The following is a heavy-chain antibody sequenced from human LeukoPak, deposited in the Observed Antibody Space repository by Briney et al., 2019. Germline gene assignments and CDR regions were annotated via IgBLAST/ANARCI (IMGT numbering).Heavy chain of an antibody. CDR3: ASKAARPYRSPVGNVEYYYYYYMDV. Sequence: SVKVSCKASGGTFSSYAISWVRQAPGQGLEWMGGIIPIFGTANYAQKFQGRVTITTDESTSTAYVELSSLRSEDTAVYYCASKAARPYRSPVGNVEYYYYYYMDVWGKGTTVTVSS. J-gene: IGHJ6*03. V-gene: IGHV1-69*05. D-gene: IGHD6-6*01. CDR2: IIPIFGTA. CDR1: GGTFSSYA.